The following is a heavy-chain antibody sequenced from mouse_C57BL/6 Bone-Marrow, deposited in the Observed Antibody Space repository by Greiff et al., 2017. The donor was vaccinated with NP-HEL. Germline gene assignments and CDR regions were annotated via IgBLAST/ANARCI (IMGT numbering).Heavy chain of an antibody. D-gene: IGHD3-2*02. J-gene: IGHJ3*01. Sequence: VQLQQPGAELVKPGASVKLSCKASGYTFTSYWMHWVKQRPGQGLEWIGMIHPNSGSTNYNEKFKSKATLTVDKSSSTAYMQLSSLTSEDSAVYYGAPRQLRRLFAYWGQGTLVTGSA. V-gene: IGHV1-64*01. CDR2: IHPNSGST. CDR3: APRQLRRLFAY. CDR1: GYTFTSYW.